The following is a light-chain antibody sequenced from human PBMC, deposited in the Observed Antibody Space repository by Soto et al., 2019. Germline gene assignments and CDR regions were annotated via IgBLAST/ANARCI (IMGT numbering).Light chain of an antibody. CDR2: EVT. Sequence: QSALTQPPSASGSPGQSVTISCAGTSGDVGAYNYASWYQQHPGKAPKLMIYEVTKRPSGVPDRFSGSKSGNTASLTVSGLQVEDEADYYCSSHAGTKVVFGGGTKLTVL. CDR1: SGDVGAYNY. V-gene: IGLV2-8*01. J-gene: IGLJ2*01. CDR3: SSHAGTKVV.